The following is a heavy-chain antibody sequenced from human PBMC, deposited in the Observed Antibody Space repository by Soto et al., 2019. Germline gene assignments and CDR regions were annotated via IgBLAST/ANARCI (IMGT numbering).Heavy chain of an antibody. CDR2: INHSGST. CDR3: ARACRYDIVVVPAAMPPLYYMDV. J-gene: IGHJ6*03. D-gene: IGHD2-2*01. CDR1: GGSFSGYY. V-gene: IGHV4-34*01. Sequence: SETLSLTCAVYGGSFSGYYWSWIRQPPGKGLEWIGEINHSGSTNYNPSLKSRVTISVDTPKNQFSLKLSSVTAADTAVYYCARACRYDIVVVPAAMPPLYYMDVWGKGTTVTVS.